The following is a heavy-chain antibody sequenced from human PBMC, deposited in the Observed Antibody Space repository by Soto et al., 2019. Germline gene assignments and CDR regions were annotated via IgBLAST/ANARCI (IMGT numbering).Heavy chain of an antibody. CDR2: ISSDGSDK. D-gene: IGHD1-26*01. CDR3: ARDGSRTGAIDY. CDR1: GLTFSNYA. Sequence: PGGSLRLSCAASGLTFSNYAIHWVRQAPGKGLEWVAVISSDGSDKYYGDSVKGRFTISRDNSKNSLYLQMNSLRAEDTAIYYCARDGSRTGAIDYWGQGTLVTVSS. J-gene: IGHJ4*02. V-gene: IGHV3-30-3*01.